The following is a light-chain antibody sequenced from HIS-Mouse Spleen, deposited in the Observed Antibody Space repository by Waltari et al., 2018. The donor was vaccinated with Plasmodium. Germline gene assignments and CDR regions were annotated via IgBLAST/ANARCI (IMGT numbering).Light chain of an antibody. Sequence: SYVLTQPPSVSVAPGKTARITCGGNNIGSKSVHWYQQRPGQAPGLVVYGDSDRPSGIPRRFSGVDSGNTATLTIRRVDAGDEADYYCQVWGSSSDHYVFGTGTKVTVL. CDR3: QVWGSSSDHYV. V-gene: IGLV3-21*03. J-gene: IGLJ1*01. CDR2: GDS. CDR1: NIGSKS.